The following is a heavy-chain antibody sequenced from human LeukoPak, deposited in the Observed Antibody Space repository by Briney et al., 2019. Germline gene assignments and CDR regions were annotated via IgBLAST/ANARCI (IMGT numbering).Heavy chain of an antibody. Sequence: GGSLRLSCAASGFTFSSYSMNWVRQAPGKGLDWVSSISSSSSYTYYADSVKGRFTISRDNAKNSLYLQMNSLRAEDTAVYYCAGHYDSSGYDYYYGMDVWGQGTTVTVSS. D-gene: IGHD3-22*01. CDR1: GFTFSSYS. J-gene: IGHJ6*02. CDR2: ISSSSSYT. CDR3: AGHYDSSGYDYYYGMDV. V-gene: IGHV3-21*01.